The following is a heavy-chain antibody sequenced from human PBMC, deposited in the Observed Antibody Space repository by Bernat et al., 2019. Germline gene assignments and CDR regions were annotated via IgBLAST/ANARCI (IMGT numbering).Heavy chain of an antibody. Sequence: EVQLLESGGGLVQPGGSLRLSCAASGFTYGNYAMSWVRQAPGKGLEWVSSISAGGGGTYFGDSVGGRFTISRDNSKNTLNLQMNSLRAEDTAVYYCAKEGYSSCVIDWRGQGSMVIVSS. CDR3: AKEGYSSCVIDW. J-gene: IGHJ4*02. D-gene: IGHD6-19*01. CDR1: GFTYGNYA. V-gene: IGHV3-23*01. CDR2: ISAGGGGT.